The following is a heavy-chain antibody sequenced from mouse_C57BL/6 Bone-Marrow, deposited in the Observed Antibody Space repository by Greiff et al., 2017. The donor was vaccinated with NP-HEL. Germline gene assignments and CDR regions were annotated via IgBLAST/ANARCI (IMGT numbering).Heavy chain of an antibody. CDR3: ARWTAQAFDY. J-gene: IGHJ2*01. V-gene: IGHV1-18*01. CDR1: GYTFTDYN. Sequence: EVKLVESGPELVKPGASVKIPCKASGYTFTDYNMDWVKQSHGKSLEWIGDINPNNGGTIYNQKFKGKATLTVDKSSSTAYMELRSLTSEDTAVYYCARWTAQAFDYWGQGTTLTVSS. CDR2: INPNNGGT. D-gene: IGHD3-2*02.